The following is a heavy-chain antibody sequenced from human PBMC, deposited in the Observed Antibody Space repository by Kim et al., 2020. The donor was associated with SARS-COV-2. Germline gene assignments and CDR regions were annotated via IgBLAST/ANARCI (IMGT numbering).Heavy chain of an antibody. V-gene: IGHV3-9*01. CDR2: ISWNSGSI. Sequence: GGSLRLSCAASGFTFDDYAMHWVRQAPGKGLEWVSGISWNSGSIGYADSVKGRFTISRDNAKNSLYLQMNSLRAEDTALYYCAKDLVSRITMVREGAFDIWGQGTMVTVSS. J-gene: IGHJ3*02. CDR1: GFTFDDYA. D-gene: IGHD3-10*01. CDR3: AKDLVSRITMVREGAFDI.